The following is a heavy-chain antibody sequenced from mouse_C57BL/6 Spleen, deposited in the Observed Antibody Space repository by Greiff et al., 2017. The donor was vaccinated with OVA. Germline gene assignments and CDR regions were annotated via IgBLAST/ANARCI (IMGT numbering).Heavy chain of an antibody. J-gene: IGHJ4*01. CDR2: IDPSDSET. D-gene: IGHD2-1*01. CDR3: ARDGNYDAMDY. V-gene: IGHV1-52*01. Sequence: QVQLKQPGAELVRPGSSVKLSCKASGYTFTSYWMHWVKQRPIQGLEWIGNIDPSDSETHYNQKFKDKATLTVDKSSSTAYMQLSSLTSEDSAVYYCARDGNYDAMDYWGQGTSVTVSS. CDR1: GYTFTSYW.